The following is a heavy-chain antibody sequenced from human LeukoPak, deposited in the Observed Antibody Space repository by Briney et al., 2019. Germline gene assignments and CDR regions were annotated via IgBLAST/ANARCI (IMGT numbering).Heavy chain of an antibody. CDR1: GFTFSSYA. CDR2: ISGSGGST. J-gene: IGHJ4*02. D-gene: IGHD3-3*01. Sequence: GGSLRLSCAASGFTFSSYAMSWIRQAPGKGLEWVSAISGSGGSTYYADSVKGRFTISRDNSKNTLYLQMNSLRAEDTAVYYCAKYEIGVVIHPFDYWGQGTLVTVSS. CDR3: AKYEIGVVIHPFDY. V-gene: IGHV3-23*01.